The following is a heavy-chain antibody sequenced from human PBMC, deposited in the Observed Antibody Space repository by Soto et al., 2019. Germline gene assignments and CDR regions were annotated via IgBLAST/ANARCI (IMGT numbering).Heavy chain of an antibody. Sequence: GASVKVSCKASGYTFTSYNMHWVRQAPGQGLEWMGIINPSGGSTSYAQKFQGRVTMTRDTSTSTVYMELSSLRSEDTAVYYCARVTGRVSGYCSGGSCDPFDYWGQGTLVTSPQ. V-gene: IGHV1-46*03. CDR1: GYTFTSYN. CDR2: INPSGGST. D-gene: IGHD2-15*01. CDR3: ARVTGRVSGYCSGGSCDPFDY. J-gene: IGHJ4*02.